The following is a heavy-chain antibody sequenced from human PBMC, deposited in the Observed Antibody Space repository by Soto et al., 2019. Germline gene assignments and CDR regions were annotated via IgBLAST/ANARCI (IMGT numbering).Heavy chain of an antibody. D-gene: IGHD3-22*01. CDR1: GFTVSSNY. CDR3: AREGYYDSSGYRYFQH. CDR2: IKQDGSEK. J-gene: IGHJ1*01. V-gene: IGHV3-7*01. Sequence: GGSLRLSCAASGFTVSSNYMSWVRQAPGKGLEWVANIKQDGSEKYYVDSVKGRFTISRDNAKNSLYLQMNSLRAEDTAVYYCAREGYYDSSGYRYFQHWGQGTLVTVSS.